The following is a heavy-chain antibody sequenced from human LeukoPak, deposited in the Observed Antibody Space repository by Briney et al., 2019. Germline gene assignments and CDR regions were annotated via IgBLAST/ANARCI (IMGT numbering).Heavy chain of an antibody. Sequence: GGSLRLSCAASGFSFSTYGMFWVRQAPGKGLEWVGVVSYDGSKQYYADSVKGRFTISRDNSKNTLYLQMNSLRAEDTAVYYCAKDKSIAAPVYYMDVWGKGTTVTVSS. J-gene: IGHJ6*03. CDR3: AKDKSIAAPVYYMDV. D-gene: IGHD6-6*01. V-gene: IGHV3-30*02. CDR2: VSYDGSKQ. CDR1: GFSFSTYG.